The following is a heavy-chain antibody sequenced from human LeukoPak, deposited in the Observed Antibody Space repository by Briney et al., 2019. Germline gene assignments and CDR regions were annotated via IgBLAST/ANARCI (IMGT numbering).Heavy chain of an antibody. CDR3: ARGGYAVVNYYYYYMDV. D-gene: IGHD3-16*01. J-gene: IGHJ6*03. CDR1: GGSFSGYY. V-gene: IGHV4-34*01. CDR2: INHSGST. Sequence: PSETLSLTCAVYGGSFSGYYWSWIRQPPGKGLEWIGEINHSGSTNYNPSLKSRVTISVDTSKNQFSLKLSSVTAADTAVYHCARGGYAVVNYYYYYMDVWGKGTTVTVSS.